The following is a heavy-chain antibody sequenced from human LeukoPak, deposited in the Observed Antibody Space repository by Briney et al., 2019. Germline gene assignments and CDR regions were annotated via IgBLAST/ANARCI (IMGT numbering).Heavy chain of an antibody. CDR3: ARHQRGIDS. CDR1: GDSIISGSYY. J-gene: IGHJ4*02. Sequence: SETLSPTCTVSGDSIISGSYYWGRIREPAGKGLEWDGSIFYSGNTYYNPSLKSRVTISVDPSKSQFSLRLNSVTAADTAVYYCARHQRGIDSWGQGTLVTVSS. V-gene: IGHV4-39*01. CDR2: IFYSGNT. D-gene: IGHD3-16*01.